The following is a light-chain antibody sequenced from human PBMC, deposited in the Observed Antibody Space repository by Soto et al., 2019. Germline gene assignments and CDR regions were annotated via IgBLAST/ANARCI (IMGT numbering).Light chain of an antibody. V-gene: IGKV3-15*01. J-gene: IGKJ1*01. CDR3: QQYNSYSRK. Sequence: EIVMTQSPATMSVSPGERATLSCRASQSVGSNLAWYQQKPGQAPRLLIYAAPTRATGIPARFSGSGSGTEFTLTISSLQPDDFATYYCQQYNSYSRKFGQGTKVDI. CDR2: AAP. CDR1: QSVGSN.